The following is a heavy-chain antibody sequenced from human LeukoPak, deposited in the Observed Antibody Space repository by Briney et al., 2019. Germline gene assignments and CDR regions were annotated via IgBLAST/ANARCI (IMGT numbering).Heavy chain of an antibody. V-gene: IGHV3-53*01. D-gene: IGHD2-15*01. Sequence: GGSLRLSCVVSRFTVSDNYMTWVRQAPVKGLEWVSVIFTGDNTHYADSVKGRFTISRDNAKNSLYLQMNSLRAKDTAVYYCARENNLYCSGGSCYHWFDPWGQGTLVTVSS. CDR3: ARENNLYCSGGSCYHWFDP. CDR2: IFTGDNT. CDR1: RFTVSDNY. J-gene: IGHJ5*02.